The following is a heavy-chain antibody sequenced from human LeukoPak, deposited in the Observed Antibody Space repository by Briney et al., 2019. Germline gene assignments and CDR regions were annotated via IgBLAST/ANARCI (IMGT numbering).Heavy chain of an antibody. V-gene: IGHV4-31*03. D-gene: IGHD3-22*01. CDR1: GGSISSGDYY. Sequence: SETLSLTCTVSGGSISSGDYYWSWIRQHPGKGLEWIVYIYYSGSTYYNPSLKSRVTISVDTAKNQFSLKLSSVTAADTAVYYCARGSTYYYDSSGYLGYWGQGTLVTVSS. CDR3: ARGSTYYYDSSGYLGY. CDR2: IYYSGST. J-gene: IGHJ4*02.